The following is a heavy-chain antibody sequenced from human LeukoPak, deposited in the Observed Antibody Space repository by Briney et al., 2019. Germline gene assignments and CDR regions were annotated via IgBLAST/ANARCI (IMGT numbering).Heavy chain of an antibody. Sequence: GGSLRLSCAASGFTVSSNYMSWVRQAPGKGLEWVAVISYDGSNKYYADSVKGRFPISRDNSKNTLYLQMNSLRAEDTAVYYCARDREEWGQGTLVTVSS. V-gene: IGHV3-30-3*01. J-gene: IGHJ4*02. CDR2: ISYDGSNK. CDR1: GFTVSSNY. CDR3: ARDREE.